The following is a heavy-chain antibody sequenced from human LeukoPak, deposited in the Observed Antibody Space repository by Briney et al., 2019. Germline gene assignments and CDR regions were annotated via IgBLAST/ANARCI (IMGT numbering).Heavy chain of an antibody. CDR1: GFTFSSYS. Sequence: PGGSLRLSCAASGFTFSSYSMNWVRQAPGKGLEWVSSISSSSSYIYYADSVKGRFTISRDNAKNSLYLQMNSLRAEDTAVYYCASGSDSGSYYDYWGQGTLVTVSS. V-gene: IGHV3-21*01. CDR2: ISSSSSYI. J-gene: IGHJ4*02. D-gene: IGHD1-26*01. CDR3: ASGSDSGSYYDY.